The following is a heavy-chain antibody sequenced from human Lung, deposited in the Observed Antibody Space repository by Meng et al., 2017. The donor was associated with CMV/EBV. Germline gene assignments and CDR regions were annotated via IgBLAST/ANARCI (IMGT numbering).Heavy chain of an antibody. CDR1: GYTFSTYT. CDR2: ISTNTGTP. D-gene: IGHD2/OR15-2a*01. V-gene: IGHV7-4-1*02. J-gene: IGHJ5*02. CDR3: ARGGNFDP. Sequence: QVQLVQPGFELKRPGASVKVSCKASGYTFSTYTINWVRQAHGRGLEWMGWISTNTGTPTYTQGFTGRFVFSLDTSVSTAYLQISSLKAEDTAVYYCARGGNFDPWGQGTLVTVSS.